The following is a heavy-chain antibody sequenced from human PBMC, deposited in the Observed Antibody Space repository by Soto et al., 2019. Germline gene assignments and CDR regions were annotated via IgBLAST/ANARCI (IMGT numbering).Heavy chain of an antibody. CDR3: ARESEDLTSNFDY. CDR1: GFTFSRYS. CDR2: ISSTTNYI. V-gene: IGHV3-21*01. J-gene: IGHJ4*02. Sequence: GGSLRLSCAASGFTFSRYSMNWVRQAPGKGLEWVSSISSTTNYIYYADAMKGRFTVSRDNAKNSVYLDMNSLSAEDTAVYYCARESEDLTSNFDYWGQGTLVTVSS.